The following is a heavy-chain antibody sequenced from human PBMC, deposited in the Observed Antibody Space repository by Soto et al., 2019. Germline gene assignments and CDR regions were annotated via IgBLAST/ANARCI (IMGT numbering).Heavy chain of an antibody. Sequence: SQTLSLTCAISGDSVPSNSATWNWIRKSPSRGLEWLGRTYYRSKWYNDYALSVKSRIIINPDTSKNQFSLQLNSVTPEDTAVYYCVRMKPGIAQAEYAFDIWGHGTMVTVSS. V-gene: IGHV6-1*01. CDR2: TYYRSKWYN. J-gene: IGHJ3*02. D-gene: IGHD6-13*01. CDR3: VRMKPGIAQAEYAFDI. CDR1: GDSVPSNSAT.